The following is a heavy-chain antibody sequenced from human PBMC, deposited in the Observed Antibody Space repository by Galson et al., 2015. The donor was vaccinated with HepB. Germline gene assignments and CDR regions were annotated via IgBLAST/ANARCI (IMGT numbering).Heavy chain of an antibody. J-gene: IGHJ4*02. D-gene: IGHD4-17*01. Sequence: QSGAEVKKPGESLKISCKGSGYSFTSYWIGWVRQMPGKGLEWMGIIYPGDSDTRYSPSFQGQVTISADKSISTAYLQWSSLKASDTAMYYCARGFIGFLTHWSSTVTTKYFDYWGQGTLVTVSS. CDR3: ARGFIGFLTHWSSTVTTKYFDY. CDR2: IYPGDSDT. V-gene: IGHV5-51*03. CDR1: GYSFTSYW.